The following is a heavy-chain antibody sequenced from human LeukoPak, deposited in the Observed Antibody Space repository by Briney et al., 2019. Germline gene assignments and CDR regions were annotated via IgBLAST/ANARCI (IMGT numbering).Heavy chain of an antibody. Sequence: SETLSLTCTVSGGSISSSSYYWGWIRQPPGKGLEWIGSIYYSGSTNYNPSLKSRVTISVDTSKNQFSLKLSSVTAADTAVYYCARGGYSYDIDYWGQGTLVTVSS. V-gene: IGHV4-39*07. J-gene: IGHJ4*02. CDR1: GGSISSSSYY. CDR2: IYYSGST. D-gene: IGHD5-18*01. CDR3: ARGGYSYDIDY.